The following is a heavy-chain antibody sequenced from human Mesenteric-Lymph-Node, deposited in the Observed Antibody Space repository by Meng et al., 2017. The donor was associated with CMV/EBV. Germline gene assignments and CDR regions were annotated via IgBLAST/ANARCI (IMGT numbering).Heavy chain of an antibody. J-gene: IGHJ4*02. CDR1: GFTVSSNY. CDR2: TSSSSSYI. D-gene: IGHD6-6*01. V-gene: IGHV3-21*01. CDR3: ARDPLRLAARAPSDY. Sequence: GESLKISCAASGFTVSSNYMSWVRQAPGKGLEWVSSTSSSSSYIYYADSVKGRFTISRDNAKNSLYLQMNSLRAEDTAVYYCARDPLRLAARAPSDYWGQGTLVTVSS.